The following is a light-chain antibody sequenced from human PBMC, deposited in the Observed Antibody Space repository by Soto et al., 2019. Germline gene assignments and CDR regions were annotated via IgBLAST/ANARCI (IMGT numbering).Light chain of an antibody. J-gene: IGLJ3*02. CDR2: SNN. CDR3: AAWDDSLNGWV. V-gene: IGLV1-44*01. CDR1: SSNIGNNT. Sequence: QSVLTQPPSVSEAPRQRVTISCSGSSSNIGNNTVNWYQQLPGTDPKLLIYSNNQRPSGVPDRFSGSKSGTSASLAISGLQSEDEADYYCAAWDDSLNGWVFGGGTKLTVL.